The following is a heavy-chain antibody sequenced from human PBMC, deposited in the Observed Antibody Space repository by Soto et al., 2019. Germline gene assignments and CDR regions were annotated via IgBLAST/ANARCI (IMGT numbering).Heavy chain of an antibody. CDR2: ISGSGGST. CDR3: AKYPSGYSGYGRYGMDV. D-gene: IGHD5-12*01. CDR1: GFTFSSYA. V-gene: IGHV3-23*01. Sequence: GGSLRLSCAASGFTFSSYAMSWVRQAPGKGLEWVSAISGSGGSTYYADSVKGRFTISRDNSKNTLYLQMNSLRAEDTAVYYCAKYPSGYSGYGRYGMDVWGQGTTVTVSS. J-gene: IGHJ6*02.